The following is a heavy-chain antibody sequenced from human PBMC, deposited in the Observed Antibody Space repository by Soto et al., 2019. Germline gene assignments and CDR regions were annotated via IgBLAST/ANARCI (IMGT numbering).Heavy chain of an antibody. D-gene: IGHD4-17*01. J-gene: IGHJ4*02. V-gene: IGHV4-31*03. Sequence: PSETLSLTCTVSGGSISSGGYYRSWIRQHPGKGLEWIGYIYYSGSTNYNPSHKSRVTISVDTSKNQFSLKLSSVTAADTAVYYCARDAALGFYGDYDYWGQGTLVTVSS. CDR3: ARDAALGFYGDYDY. CDR1: GGSISSGGYY. CDR2: IYYSGST.